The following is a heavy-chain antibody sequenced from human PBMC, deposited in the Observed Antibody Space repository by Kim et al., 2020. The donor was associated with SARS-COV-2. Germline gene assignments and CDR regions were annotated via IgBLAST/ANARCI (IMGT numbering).Heavy chain of an antibody. J-gene: IGHJ1*01. V-gene: IGHV3-30*02. Sequence: DSVKGRFTIARDNSKNTLYLQMNSLRAEDTAVYYCAKALGSSWSAEYFQHWGQGTLVTVSS. D-gene: IGHD6-13*01. CDR3: AKALGSSWSAEYFQH.